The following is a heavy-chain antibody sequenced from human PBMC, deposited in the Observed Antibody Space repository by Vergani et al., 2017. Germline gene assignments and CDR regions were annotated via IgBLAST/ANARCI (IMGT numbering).Heavy chain of an antibody. CDR3: AREVYCSSTSCSDSSWFDY. CDR2: IKQDGSEK. J-gene: IGHJ4*02. D-gene: IGHD2-2*01. CDR1: GFTFSSYW. Sequence: VQLVESGGGLVQPGGSLRLSCAASGFTFSSYWMSWVRQAPGKGLEWVANIKQDGSEKYYVDSVKGRFTISRDNAKNSLYLQMNSLRAEDTAVYYCAREVYCSSTSCSDSSWFDYWGQGTLVTVSS. V-gene: IGHV3-7*01.